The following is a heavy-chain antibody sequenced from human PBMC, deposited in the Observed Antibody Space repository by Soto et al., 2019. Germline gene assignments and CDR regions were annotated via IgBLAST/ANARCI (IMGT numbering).Heavy chain of an antibody. CDR3: ARVRPPTSTIPAAVLYYFDY. J-gene: IGHJ4*02. CDR1: GASVSSSHW. CDR2: IYHVGFT. D-gene: IGHD2-2*01. Sequence: PSETLSLTCAVSGASVSSSHWWTWVRQPPGKGLEWIGEIYHVGFTSYTPSLKNRVSMSIDQSRNQFSLKLSSVTAADTAVYYCARVRPPTSTIPAAVLYYFDYWGQGTLVTSPQ. V-gene: IGHV4-4*02.